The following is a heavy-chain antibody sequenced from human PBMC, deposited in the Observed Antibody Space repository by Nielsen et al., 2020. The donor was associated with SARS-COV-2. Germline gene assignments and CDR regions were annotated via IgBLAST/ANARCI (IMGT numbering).Heavy chain of an antibody. CDR1: GFTFDDYA. CDR2: VSWNSGSK. Sequence: GGSLRLSCAASGFTFDDYAMYWVRQAPGKGLALVSGVSWNSGSKGYADSVKGRFTISSDNAKNSLYLQMHSLRAEDTALYYCAKDIWPLYCSSTSCYGVSDGGNFDYWGQGTLAPVSS. V-gene: IGHV3-9*01. CDR3: AKDIWPLYCSSTSCYGVSDGGNFDY. J-gene: IGHJ4*02. D-gene: IGHD2-2*01.